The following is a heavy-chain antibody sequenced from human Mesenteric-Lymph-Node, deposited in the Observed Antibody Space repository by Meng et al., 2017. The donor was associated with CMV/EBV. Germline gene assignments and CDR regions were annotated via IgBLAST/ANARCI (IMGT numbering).Heavy chain of an antibody. D-gene: IGHD3-16*01. J-gene: IGHJ4*02. CDR1: GDSITSSY. Sequence: SETLPLTCTVSGDSITSSYWGWIRQSPGKGLEWIGYVAYNGVTKYNSSLESRVTIPRDKSNDQISLGLNSVTAADTAVYYYSRDACLWVPDLTHLGAYDMWGQGTVVTVSS. CDR2: VAYNGVT. V-gene: IGHV4-59*01. CDR3: SRDACLWVPDLTHLGAYDM.